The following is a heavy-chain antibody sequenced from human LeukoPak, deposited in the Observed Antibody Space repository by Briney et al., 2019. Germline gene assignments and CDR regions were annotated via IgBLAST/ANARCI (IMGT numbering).Heavy chain of an antibody. D-gene: IGHD3-16*01. V-gene: IGHV4-4*02. CDR1: GGSITSNIW. J-gene: IGHJ4*02. CDR2: IYYSGST. CDR3: ARDRGGDY. Sequence: SETLSLTCAVSGGSITSNIWWNWVRQPPGKGLEWIGYIYYSGSTNYNPSLKSRVTISVDTSKNQFSLKLSSVTAADTAVYYVARDRGGDYWGQGTLVTVSS.